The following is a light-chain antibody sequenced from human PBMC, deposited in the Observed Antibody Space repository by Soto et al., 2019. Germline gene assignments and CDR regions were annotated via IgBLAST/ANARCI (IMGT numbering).Light chain of an antibody. CDR2: EVS. V-gene: IGLV2-14*01. Sequence: QSALTQPASVSGSPGQSITISCTGTSSDVGGYNYVSWYQQQSGTAPKLMIYEVSDRPSGISSRFSGSKSGNTASLTISGLQTEDEADYYCSSYTSSSTLFGTGTKVTVL. CDR1: SSDVGGYNY. CDR3: SSYTSSSTL. J-gene: IGLJ1*01.